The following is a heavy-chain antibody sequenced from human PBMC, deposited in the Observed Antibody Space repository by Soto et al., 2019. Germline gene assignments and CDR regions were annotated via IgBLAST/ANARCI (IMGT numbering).Heavy chain of an antibody. CDR3: AREWSSSGCTFDY. CDR2: ISYDGSNK. CDR1: GFTFSSYA. V-gene: IGHV3-30-3*01. J-gene: IGHJ4*02. Sequence: QVQLVESGGGVVQPGRSLRLSCAASGFTFSSYAMHWVRQAPGKGLEWVAVISYDGSNKYYADSVKGRFTISRDNSKNTLYLQMNSLRAEDTAVYYCAREWSSSGCTFDYWGQGTLVTVSS. D-gene: IGHD6-19*01.